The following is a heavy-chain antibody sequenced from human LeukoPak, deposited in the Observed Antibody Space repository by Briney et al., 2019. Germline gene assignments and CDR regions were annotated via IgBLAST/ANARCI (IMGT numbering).Heavy chain of an antibody. J-gene: IGHJ3*02. D-gene: IGHD5-18*01. CDR3: ASPPSSYGFAALDM. CDR1: GYTFTIYY. Sequence: ASVTVSCKASGYTFTIYYMHWVRQAPGQGLEWMGWINPNSGGTNYAQKFQGRVTMTRDTSISTAYMELSRLRSDDTAVYYCASPPSSYGFAALDMWGQGTMVTVSS. V-gene: IGHV1-2*02. CDR2: INPNSGGT.